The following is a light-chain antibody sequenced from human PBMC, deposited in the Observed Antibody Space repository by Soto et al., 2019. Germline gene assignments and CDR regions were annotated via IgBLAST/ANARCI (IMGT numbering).Light chain of an antibody. J-gene: IGKJ5*01. CDR2: DAS. CDR1: QSVSSY. Sequence: EIVLTQSPATLSLSPGERATLSCRASQSVSSYLAWYQQKPGQAPMLLIYDASNRATGIPARFSGSGSGTDFTLTISSLESEDFALYYFQQRSTWITFGQGTRLEIE. V-gene: IGKV3-11*01. CDR3: QQRSTWIT.